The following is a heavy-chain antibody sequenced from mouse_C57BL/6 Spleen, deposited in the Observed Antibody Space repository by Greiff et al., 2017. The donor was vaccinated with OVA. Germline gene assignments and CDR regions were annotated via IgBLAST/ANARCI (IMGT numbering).Heavy chain of an antibody. Sequence: QVQLQQPGAELVKPGASVKLSCKASGYTFTSYWMHWVKQRPGQGLEWIGMIHPNSGSTNYNEKFKSKATLTVDKSSSAAYMQLSSLTSEDSAVYYCARGTDGRDYYAMDYWGQGTSVTVSS. CDR1: GYTFTSYW. V-gene: IGHV1-64*01. D-gene: IGHD1-1*01. J-gene: IGHJ4*01. CDR2: IHPNSGST. CDR3: ARGTDGRDYYAMDY.